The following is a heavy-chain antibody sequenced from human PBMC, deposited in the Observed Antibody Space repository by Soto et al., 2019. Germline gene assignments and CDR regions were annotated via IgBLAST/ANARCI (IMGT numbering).Heavy chain of an antibody. CDR3: ARGDSSWYAWNFDY. Sequence: EVQLVGSGGGLVKPGGTLRLSCAASGFTFSSYSMNCVRQAPGKGLEWVSSISSSSSYIYYADSVKGRFTISRDNAKNSLYLQMNSLRAEDTAVYYCARGDSSWYAWNFDYWGQGTLVTVSS. CDR2: ISSSSSYI. CDR1: GFTFSSYS. V-gene: IGHV3-21*01. D-gene: IGHD6-13*01. J-gene: IGHJ4*02.